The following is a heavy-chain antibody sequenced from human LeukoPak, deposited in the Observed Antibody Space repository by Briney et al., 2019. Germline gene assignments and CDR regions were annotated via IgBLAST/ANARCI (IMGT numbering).Heavy chain of an antibody. V-gene: IGHV3-74*01. J-gene: IGHJ4*02. Sequence: VSRIKPDGSSTSYADSVKGRFTISRDNAKNTLYLQMNSLRAEDTAVYYCATLYGGSLDYWGQGTLVTVSS. CDR3: ATLYGGSLDY. D-gene: IGHD5-12*01. CDR2: IKPDGSST.